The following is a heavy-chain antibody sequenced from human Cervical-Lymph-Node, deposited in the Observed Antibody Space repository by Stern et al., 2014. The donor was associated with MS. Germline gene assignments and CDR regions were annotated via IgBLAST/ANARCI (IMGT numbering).Heavy chain of an antibody. D-gene: IGHD2-8*01. CDR1: GFSLSTSGVG. Sequence: TLRESGPTLVKPTQTLTLTCTFSGFSLSTSGVGVGWVRLPPGKALDWLALVYWDDDKRYSPSLKSRLPITKDTSKNQVVLTMTNMDPVDTGTYYCAGVPRATQYYYGMDVWGQGTTVTVSS. J-gene: IGHJ6*02. CDR2: VYWDDDK. V-gene: IGHV2-5*02. CDR3: AGVPRATQYYYGMDV.